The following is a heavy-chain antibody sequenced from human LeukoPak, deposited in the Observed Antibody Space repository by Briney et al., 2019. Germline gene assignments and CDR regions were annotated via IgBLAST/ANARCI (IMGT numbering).Heavy chain of an antibody. V-gene: IGHV3-21*01. Sequence: GGSLRLSCAASGFTFSSYSMNWVRQAPGKGLEWVSSISSSSSYIYYADSVKGRFTISRDNAKNSLYLQMNSMRAEDTAVYYCARDQGYYYMDVWGKGTTVTVSS. CDR2: ISSSSSYI. CDR3: ARDQGYYYMDV. CDR1: GFTFSSYS. J-gene: IGHJ6*03.